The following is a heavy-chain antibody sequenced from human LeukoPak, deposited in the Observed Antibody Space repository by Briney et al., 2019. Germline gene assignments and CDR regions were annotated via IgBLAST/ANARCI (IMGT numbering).Heavy chain of an antibody. V-gene: IGHV4-61*02. CDR1: GGSISSGSYY. Sequence: TSETLSLTCTVSGGSISSGSYYWSWIRQPAGKGLEWIGRIYTSGSTNYNPSLKSRVTISVDTSKNQFSLKLSSVTAADTAVYYCARALYSSSSLGTLHAFDIWGQGTMVTVSS. J-gene: IGHJ3*02. CDR3: ARALYSSSSLGTLHAFDI. D-gene: IGHD6-6*01. CDR2: IYTSGST.